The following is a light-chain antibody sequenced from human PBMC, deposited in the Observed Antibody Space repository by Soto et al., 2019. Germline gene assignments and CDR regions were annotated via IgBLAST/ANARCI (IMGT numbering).Light chain of an antibody. CDR1: QGISNF. J-gene: IGKJ3*01. CDR2: AAS. V-gene: IGKV1-9*01. CDR3: QQLNSYLFT. Sequence: DIQLTQSPSFLSASVGDRVTITCRARQGISNFLAWYQQKPGKAPKLLIYAASTLQSGVPPRFSGSGSGTEFTLTISSLQPEDFATYYCQQLNSYLFTFGPGTKVDIK.